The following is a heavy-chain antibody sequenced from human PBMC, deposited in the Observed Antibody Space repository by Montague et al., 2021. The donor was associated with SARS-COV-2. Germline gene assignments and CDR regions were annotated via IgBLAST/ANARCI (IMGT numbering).Heavy chain of an antibody. D-gene: IGHD2-21*02. CDR2: LHGENI. Sequence: SETLSLTCTVSGVVELRRRSEEHTSALQSPKYLVCRLLHGENIKYNPSLQNRVTMSVDRSKNQFSLKLTSATAADTATYYCARGQVTGFGILIVFPAAGAGDSWGRGRTVIVSS. CDR1: GVVELRRR. V-gene: IGHV4-34*01. J-gene: IGHJ3*01. CDR3: ARGQVTGFGILIVFPAAGAGDS.